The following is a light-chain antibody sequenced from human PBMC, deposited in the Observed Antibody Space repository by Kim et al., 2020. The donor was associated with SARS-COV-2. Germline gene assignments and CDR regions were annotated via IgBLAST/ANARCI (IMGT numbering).Light chain of an antibody. CDR1: TTDVGYYDL. CDR2: EVT. V-gene: IGLV2-23*02. J-gene: IGLJ1*01. Sequence: GQSITLSCTGTTTDVGYYDLDSWYQQKPGKAPTLIIDEVTKRPSGISTRFSGSKSGNTASLTISGLQAEDEADYYCFSYGGRSTYVFGTGTKVTVL. CDR3: FSYGGRSTYV.